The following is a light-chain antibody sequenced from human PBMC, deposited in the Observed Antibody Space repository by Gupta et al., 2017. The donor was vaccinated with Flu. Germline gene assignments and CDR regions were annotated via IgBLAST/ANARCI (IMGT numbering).Light chain of an antibody. CDR1: TGAVTSGYY. CDR3: LLYYGGAHGV. V-gene: IGLV7-43*01. CDR2: STS. Sequence: TVTLTCASSTGAVTSGYYPNWFQQKPGQAPRVLFYSTSNNHSWTPARFSGSLLGGNAALTLSGVQPEDEAEYYCLLYYGGAHGVFGGGTKLTVL. J-gene: IGLJ2*01.